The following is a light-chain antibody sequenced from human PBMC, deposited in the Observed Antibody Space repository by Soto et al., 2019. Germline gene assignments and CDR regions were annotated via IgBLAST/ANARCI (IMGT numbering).Light chain of an antibody. CDR1: SSDVGAYNY. CDR3: SSYTSSATYV. J-gene: IGLJ1*01. CDR2: GVT. Sequence: QSALTQPASVSGSPGQSITISCTGTSSDVGAYNYVSWYQHHPGKAPKLIIYGVTNRPSGLSNRFSGSKSGNTASLTISGLQAEDEADYICSSYTSSATYVFGTGTKLTVL. V-gene: IGLV2-14*03.